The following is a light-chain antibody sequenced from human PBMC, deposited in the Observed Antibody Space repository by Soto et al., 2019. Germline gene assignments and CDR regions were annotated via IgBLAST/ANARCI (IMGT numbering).Light chain of an antibody. V-gene: IGLV1-44*01. CDR3: AAWDDSLNGPV. CDR2: SND. J-gene: IGLJ2*01. CDR1: SSNIGSNT. Sequence: QSVLTQPPSASGTPGRRVTISCSGRSSNIGSNTVNWYQQLPGTAPKLLIYSNDQRPSGVPDRFSGSQSGTSASLAISGLHSEDEADYYCAAWDDSLNGPVFGGGTKLTVL.